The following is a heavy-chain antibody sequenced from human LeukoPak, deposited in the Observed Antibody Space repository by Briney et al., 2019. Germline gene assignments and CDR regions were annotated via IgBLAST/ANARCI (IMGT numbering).Heavy chain of an antibody. D-gene: IGHD3-22*01. CDR2: ISTFNANT. Sequence: ASVKVSCKASGYTFTNYAISWVRQAPGQGLEWLGWISTFNANTNYAQKLQGRVTMTTDTSTSTAYMDLRSLRSDDTAVYYCARGPYFYDTSDYPPPSHPHAFDIWGQGTVVTVSS. CDR1: GYTFTNYA. J-gene: IGHJ3*02. CDR3: ARGPYFYDTSDYPPPSHPHAFDI. V-gene: IGHV1-18*01.